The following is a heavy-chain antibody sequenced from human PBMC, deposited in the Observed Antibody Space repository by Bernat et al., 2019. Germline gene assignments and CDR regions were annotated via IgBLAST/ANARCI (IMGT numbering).Heavy chain of an antibody. CDR2: ISYDGSNK. D-gene: IGHD3-16*02. CDR3: AKDREKDMITCGGVIDY. Sequence: QVQLVESGGGVVQPGRSLRLSCAAVEFTFSSYAMHWVRQAPGKGLEWVAVISYDGSNKYYADSVKGRFTISRDNSKNTLYLQMNSLRAEDTAVYYCAKDREKDMITCGGVIDYWGQGTLVTVSS. J-gene: IGHJ4*02. CDR1: EFTFSSYA. V-gene: IGHV3-30*04.